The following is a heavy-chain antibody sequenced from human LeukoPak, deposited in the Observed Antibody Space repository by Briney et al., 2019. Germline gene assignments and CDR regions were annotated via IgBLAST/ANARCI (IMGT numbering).Heavy chain of an antibody. CDR3: ARSPIGSYYYYGMDV. CDR2: IYYSGST. Sequence: SETLSLTCTVSGGSISSYYWSWIRQPPGKGLEWIGYIYYSGSTNYNPSLKSRVTISVDTSKNQFSLKLSSVTAAGTAVYYCARSPIGSYYYYGMDVWGQGTTVTVSS. V-gene: IGHV4-59*01. J-gene: IGHJ6*02. CDR1: GGSISSYY. D-gene: IGHD1-26*01.